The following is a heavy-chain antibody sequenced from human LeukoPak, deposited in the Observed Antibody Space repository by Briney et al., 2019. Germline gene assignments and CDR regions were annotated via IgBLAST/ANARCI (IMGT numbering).Heavy chain of an antibody. CDR3: ARLAYCSSTSCHWYYYYYYMDV. CDR1: GYTFTIYG. Sequence: GASVKVSCKASGYTFTIYGISWVRQAPGQGLEWMGWISAYNGNTNYAQKLQGRVTMTTDTSTSTAYMELRSLRSDDTAVYYCARLAYCSSTSCHWYYYYYYMDVWGKGTTVTVSS. D-gene: IGHD2-2*01. J-gene: IGHJ6*03. V-gene: IGHV1-18*01. CDR2: ISAYNGNT.